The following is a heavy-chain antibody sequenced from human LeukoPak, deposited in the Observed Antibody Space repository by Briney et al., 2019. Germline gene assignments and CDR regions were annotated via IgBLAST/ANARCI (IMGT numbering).Heavy chain of an antibody. CDR2: IYHSGST. CDR1: GYSISSGYY. J-gene: IGHJ4*02. D-gene: IGHD1-20*01. CDR3: ARQVTGPRGY. Sequence: SETLSLTCTVSGYSISSGYYWGWIRQPPGKGLEWIGSIYHSGSTYYNPSLKSRVTISVDTSKNQFSLKLSSVTAADTAVYYCARQVTGPRGYWGQGTLVTVSS. V-gene: IGHV4-38-2*02.